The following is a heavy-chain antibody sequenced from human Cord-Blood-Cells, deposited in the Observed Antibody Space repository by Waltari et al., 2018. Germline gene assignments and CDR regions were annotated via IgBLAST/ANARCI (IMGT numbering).Heavy chain of an antibody. V-gene: IGHV1-69*01. D-gene: IGHD3-10*01. Sequence: QVQLVQSGAEVKKPGSSVKVSCKASGGTFSSYAISRVRQAPGQGLEWMGGIIPIFGTANYAQKFQGRVTITADESTSTAYMELSSLRSEDTAVYYCARGWRITMVRGVYYYGMDVWGQGTTVTVSS. CDR2: IIPIFGTA. CDR3: ARGWRITMVRGVYYYGMDV. CDR1: GGTFSSYA. J-gene: IGHJ6*02.